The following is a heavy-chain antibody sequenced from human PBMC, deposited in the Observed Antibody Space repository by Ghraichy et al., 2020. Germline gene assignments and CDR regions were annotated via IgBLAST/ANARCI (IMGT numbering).Heavy chain of an antibody. Sequence: GGSLRLSCAASGFTFSNAWMSWVRQAPGKGLEWVGRIKSKTDGGTTDYAAPVKGRFTISRDDSKNTLYLQMNSLKTEDTAVYYCTTDPKESSSWYGQNCDYWGQRTLVTVSS. CDR1: GFTFSNAW. CDR3: TTDPKESSSWYGQNCDY. V-gene: IGHV3-15*01. J-gene: IGHJ4*02. CDR2: IKSKTDGGTT. D-gene: IGHD6-13*01.